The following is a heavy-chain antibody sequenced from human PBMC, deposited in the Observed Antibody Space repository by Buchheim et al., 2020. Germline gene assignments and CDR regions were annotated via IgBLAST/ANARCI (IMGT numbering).Heavy chain of an antibody. J-gene: IGHJ3*02. Sequence: EVQLVESGGGLVQPGGSLRLSCAASGFTFSSYSMNWVRQAPGKGLEWVSYISNSSSTIYYVDSVKGRFTISRDNAKNSLYLQMNSLREEETAVYYCARDRLTCGGSDCFLSDAFDIWGQGT. CDR2: ISNSSSTI. V-gene: IGHV3-48*02. CDR3: ARDRLTCGGSDCFLSDAFDI. CDR1: GFTFSSYS. D-gene: IGHD2-21*02.